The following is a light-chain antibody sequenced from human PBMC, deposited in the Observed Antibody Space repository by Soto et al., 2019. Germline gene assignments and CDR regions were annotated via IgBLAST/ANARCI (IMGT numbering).Light chain of an antibody. J-gene: IGLJ3*02. Sequence: QSVLTQPTSVSGSPGQSITISCTGVSSDIGGYNHVSWYQQHPGKVPRLIIYDVDNRPLGVSNRFSGSQSGNMASLTISGLQAEDEADYYCCAYTARTTLSWVFGEGTKLTVL. CDR2: DVD. V-gene: IGLV2-14*03. CDR1: SSDIGGYNH. CDR3: CAYTARTTLSWV.